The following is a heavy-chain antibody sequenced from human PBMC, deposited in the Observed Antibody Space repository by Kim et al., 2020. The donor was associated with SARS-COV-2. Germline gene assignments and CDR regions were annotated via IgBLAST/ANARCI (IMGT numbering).Heavy chain of an antibody. J-gene: IGHJ4*02. Sequence: SQKFQGRVTITRDTSASTAYMELSSLRSEDTAVYYCAREGTGPRSGWYFHWGQGTLVTVSS. CDR3: AREGTGPRSGWYFH. D-gene: IGHD6-19*01. V-gene: IGHV1-3*01.